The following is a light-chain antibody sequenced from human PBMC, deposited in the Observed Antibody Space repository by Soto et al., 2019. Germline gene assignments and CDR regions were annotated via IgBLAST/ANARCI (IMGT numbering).Light chain of an antibody. CDR3: CSYAGSSTHVV. V-gene: IGLV2-23*02. J-gene: IGLJ2*01. CDR1: SSDVGSYNL. Sequence: QSALTQPASVSGSPGQSITISCTGTSSDVGSYNLVSWYQQHPGKAPKLMIYEVSKRPSGVSNRFSGSKSGNTASLTISGLQAEDEADYYGCSYAGSSTHVVFGGGTKLTVL. CDR2: EVS.